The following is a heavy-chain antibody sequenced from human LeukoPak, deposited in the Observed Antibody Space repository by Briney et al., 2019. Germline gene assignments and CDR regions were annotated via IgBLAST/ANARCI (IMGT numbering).Heavy chain of an antibody. D-gene: IGHD6-19*01. V-gene: IGHV4-4*07. Sequence: PSETLSLTCTMSGGSISNYYWSWIPQPAGKGLEWLGRVYTTGRTYYNPSVRGRVTMSFDTSSNQFYLRLSSVTAADTAVYYCVLGLYTSGWYPPDYWGQGTLVTVSS. CDR3: VLGLYTSGWYPPDY. CDR1: GGSISNYY. J-gene: IGHJ4*02. CDR2: VYTTGRT.